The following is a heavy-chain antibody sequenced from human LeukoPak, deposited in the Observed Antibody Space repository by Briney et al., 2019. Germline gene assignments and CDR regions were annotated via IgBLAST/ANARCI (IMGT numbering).Heavy chain of an antibody. CDR2: IRYDGSNK. Sequence: PGGSLRLSCAASGFTFSSYGMHWVRQAPGKGLEWVAFIRYDGSNKYYADSVKGRFTISRDNSKNTLYLQMNSLRAEDTAVYYCAKAPWYYYDSSGYPYLDYWGQGTLVTVSS. V-gene: IGHV3-30*02. CDR3: AKAPWYYYDSSGYPYLDY. J-gene: IGHJ4*02. CDR1: GFTFSSYG. D-gene: IGHD3-22*01.